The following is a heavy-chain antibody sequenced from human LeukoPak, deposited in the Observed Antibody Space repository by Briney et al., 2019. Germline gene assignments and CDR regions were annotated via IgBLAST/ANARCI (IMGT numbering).Heavy chain of an antibody. D-gene: IGHD2-8*02. CDR1: GGSISSSSHY. CDR3: AREDTGGLDY. CDR2: IYYSGST. J-gene: IGHJ4*02. Sequence: PSETLSLTCSVSGGSISSSSHYWDWIRQPLGEGLEWIGSIYYSGSTYYNPSLKSRVTISVDTSKNQFSLKLISVTAADTAVYYCAREDTGGLDYWGQGILVTVSP. V-gene: IGHV4-39*07.